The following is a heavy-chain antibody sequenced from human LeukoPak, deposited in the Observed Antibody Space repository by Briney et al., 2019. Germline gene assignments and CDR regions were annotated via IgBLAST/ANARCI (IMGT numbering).Heavy chain of an antibody. D-gene: IGHD3-3*01. Sequence: SETLSLTCTVSGGSISDYYWSWIRQSPGKGLGWIGYIFYSGSTNDNPSLKSRVTMSVDTSKNQVSLKLSSVTAADTAVYYCARDLVTRLNQYYDFWRFDPWGQGTLVTVSS. CDR3: ARDLVTRLNQYYDFWRFDP. V-gene: IGHV4-59*12. J-gene: IGHJ5*02. CDR1: GGSISDYY. CDR2: IFYSGST.